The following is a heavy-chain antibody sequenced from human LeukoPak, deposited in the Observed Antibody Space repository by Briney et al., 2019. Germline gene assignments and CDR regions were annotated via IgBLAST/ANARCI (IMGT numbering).Heavy chain of an antibody. V-gene: IGHV3-48*04. CDR3: AKDLREWYYDPNGNYFSYGMDV. CDR1: GFTFSSYA. CDR2: IGASGSTR. Sequence: GGSLRLSCAASGFTFSSYAMSWVRQAPGRGPEWVAYIGASGSTRYYRDSVNGRFTISRDNAKNSLHLQMNSLTAEDTAVYYCAKDLREWYYDPNGNYFSYGMDVWG. J-gene: IGHJ6*02. D-gene: IGHD3-22*01.